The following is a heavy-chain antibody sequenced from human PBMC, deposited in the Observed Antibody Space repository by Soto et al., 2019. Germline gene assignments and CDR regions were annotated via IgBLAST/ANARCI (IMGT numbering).Heavy chain of an antibody. Sequence: ASVKVSCKASGYTFTSYAMHWVRQAPGQRLEWMGWINAGNGNTKYSQKFQGRVTITRDTSASTAYMELSSLRSEDTAVYYCARSRPYCISTSCYGDCGMDVWGQGTTVTVSS. CDR1: GYTFTSYA. J-gene: IGHJ6*02. D-gene: IGHD2-2*01. CDR2: INAGNGNT. V-gene: IGHV1-3*01. CDR3: ARSRPYCISTSCYGDCGMDV.